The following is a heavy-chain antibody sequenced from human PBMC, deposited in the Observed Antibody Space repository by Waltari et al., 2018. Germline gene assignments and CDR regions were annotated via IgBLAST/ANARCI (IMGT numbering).Heavy chain of an antibody. Sequence: QVQLQQWGAGLLKPSETLSLTCAVYGGSFSGYYWSWIRQPPGKGLEWIGEINHSGSTNYNPSLKSRVTISVDTSKNQFSLKLSSVTAADTAVYYCASIVGATNYYYYGMDVWGQGTTVTVSS. J-gene: IGHJ6*02. D-gene: IGHD1-26*01. CDR3: ASIVGATNYYYYGMDV. CDR1: GGSFSGYY. V-gene: IGHV4-34*01. CDR2: INHSGST.